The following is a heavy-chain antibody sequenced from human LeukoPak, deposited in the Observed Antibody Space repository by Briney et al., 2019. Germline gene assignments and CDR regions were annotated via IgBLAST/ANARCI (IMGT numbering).Heavy chain of an antibody. J-gene: IGHJ4*02. Sequence: ASVKVSCKDSGYIFSNYGLSWVRQAPGQGLEWMGWISVYNGNTNYAQKLQGRVNMTTDPSTSTAYMELRSLRSDDTAVYYCARVVVVESVVPAAGYFDYWGQGTLVTVSP. V-gene: IGHV1-18*01. D-gene: IGHD2-2*01. CDR1: GYIFSNYG. CDR2: ISVYNGNT. CDR3: ARVVVVESVVPAAGYFDY.